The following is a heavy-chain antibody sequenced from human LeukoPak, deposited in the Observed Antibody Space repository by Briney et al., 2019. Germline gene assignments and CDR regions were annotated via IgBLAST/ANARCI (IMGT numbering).Heavy chain of an antibody. Sequence: ASVRVSCTASGYTFIGYYMHWVRQAPAHGPEWMGWINPKTGGTKYAQKFHGRLTMTRDTSISTAYMELSRLRSDDTAVYYCARGPALYYDILTGSTYNYFDPWGQGTVVTVSS. D-gene: IGHD3-9*01. J-gene: IGHJ5*02. CDR1: GYTFIGYY. CDR2: INPKTGGT. CDR3: ARGPALYYDILTGSTYNYFDP. V-gene: IGHV1-2*02.